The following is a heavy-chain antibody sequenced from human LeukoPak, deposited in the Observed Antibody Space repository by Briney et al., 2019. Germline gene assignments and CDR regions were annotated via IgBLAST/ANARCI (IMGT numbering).Heavy chain of an antibody. CDR1: GFTFTNAW. CDR3: TTSSRGSGFRNLFDQ. D-gene: IGHD3-22*01. J-gene: IGHJ4*02. V-gene: IGHV3-15*01. Sequence: GGSLRLSCAASGFTFTNAWMYWVRQAPGKGLEWVGRIKSKTDGGTTDFAAPVKGRFTISRDDSIDTLYLQMNSLKTEDTALYYCTTSSRGSGFRNLFDQWGQGTLVTVSS. CDR2: IKSKTDGGTT.